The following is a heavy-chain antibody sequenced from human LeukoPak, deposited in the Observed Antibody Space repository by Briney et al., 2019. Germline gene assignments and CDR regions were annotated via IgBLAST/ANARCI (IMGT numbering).Heavy chain of an antibody. Sequence: SETLSLTCTVSGGSISSYYWNWIRQPAGKGLEGIGRIYTSGSTNYNPSLKSRVTMSVDTSKNQFSLKLSSVTAADTAVYYCTRDGPRSSGYPDNWGQGTLVTVSS. V-gene: IGHV4-4*07. J-gene: IGHJ4*02. CDR3: TRDGPRSSGYPDN. CDR1: GGSISSYY. CDR2: IYTSGST. D-gene: IGHD3-22*01.